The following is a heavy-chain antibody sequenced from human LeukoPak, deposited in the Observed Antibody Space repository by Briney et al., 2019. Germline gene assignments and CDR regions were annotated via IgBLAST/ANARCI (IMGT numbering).Heavy chain of an antibody. V-gene: IGHV4-31*02. Sequence: SETLSLTCTVSGGSISSGNYYWSWIRQHPGKGLEWIGYIYHSGSTYSNPSLKTRVTISVDTSKNQFSLKLSSVTAADTAVYYCARAERLDAFDIWGQGTLVTVSS. D-gene: IGHD1-1*01. CDR1: GGSISSGNYY. CDR2: IYHSGST. CDR3: ARAERLDAFDI. J-gene: IGHJ3*02.